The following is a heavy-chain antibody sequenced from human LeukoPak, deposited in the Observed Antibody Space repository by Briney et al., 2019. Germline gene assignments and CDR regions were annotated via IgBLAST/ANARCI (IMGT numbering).Heavy chain of an antibody. D-gene: IGHD2-15*01. J-gene: IGHJ4*02. CDR2: ISWNSGSI. CDR3: AKSSFGGYCSGGSCYSIGPYFDY. V-gene: IGHV3-9*01. Sequence: GRSLRLSCAASGFTFDDYAMHWVRQAPGKGLEWVSGISWNSGSIGYADSVKGRFTISRDNAKNSLYLQMNSLRAEDTALYYCAKSSFGGYCSGGSCYSIGPYFDYWGQGTLVTVSS. CDR1: GFTFDDYA.